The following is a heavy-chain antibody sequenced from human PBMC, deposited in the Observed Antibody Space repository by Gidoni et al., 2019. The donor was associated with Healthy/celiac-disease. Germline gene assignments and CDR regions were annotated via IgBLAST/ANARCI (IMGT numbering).Heavy chain of an antibody. Sequence: QVQLVQSGAEVKKPGSSVKVSCKASGGTFSSYAISWVRQAPGQGLEWMGGIIPIFGTANYAQKFQGRVTITADESTSTAYMELSSLRSEDTAVYYCAVEVGYCSSTSCYREYYFDYWGQGTLVTVSS. J-gene: IGHJ4*02. CDR1: GGTFSSYA. V-gene: IGHV1-69*01. CDR3: AVEVGYCSSTSCYREYYFDY. CDR2: IIPIFGTA. D-gene: IGHD2-2*02.